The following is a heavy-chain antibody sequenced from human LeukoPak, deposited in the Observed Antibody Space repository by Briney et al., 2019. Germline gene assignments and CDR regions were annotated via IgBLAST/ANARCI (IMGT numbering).Heavy chain of an antibody. Sequence: GGSLRLSCAASGFTLSSYAMSWVRQAPGKGLEWVSAISGSGGSTYYADSVKGRFTISRDNSKNTLYLQMNSLRAEDTAVYYCAKEPGYCTNGVCYSHFQHWGQGTLVTVSS. D-gene: IGHD2-8*01. J-gene: IGHJ1*01. V-gene: IGHV3-23*01. CDR2: ISGSGGST. CDR1: GFTLSSYA. CDR3: AKEPGYCTNGVCYSHFQH.